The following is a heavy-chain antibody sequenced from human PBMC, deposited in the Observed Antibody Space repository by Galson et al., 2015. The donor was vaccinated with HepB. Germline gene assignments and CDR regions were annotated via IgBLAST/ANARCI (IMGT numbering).Heavy chain of an antibody. Sequence: SVKVSCKASGYTFTSYGISWVRQAPGQGLEWMGWISAYNGNTNYAQKLQGRVTMTTDTSTSTAYMELRSLRSDDTAVYYCARWGREYYYDSSGYYPLGYWGQGTLVTVSS. CDR1: GYTFTSYG. D-gene: IGHD3-22*01. CDR3: ARWGREYYYDSSGYYPLGY. J-gene: IGHJ4*02. CDR2: ISAYNGNT. V-gene: IGHV1-18*01.